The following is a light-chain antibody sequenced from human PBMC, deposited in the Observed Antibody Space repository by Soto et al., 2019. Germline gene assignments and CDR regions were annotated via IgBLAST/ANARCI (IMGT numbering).Light chain of an antibody. CDR3: SSYAGNNIYYV. V-gene: IGLV2-8*01. Sequence: QSALTQPPSASGSPGQSVTISCTGTSNDVGGYNFVSWYQQHPGKAPKLMIFEVSKRPSGVPDRFSGSKSGSTASLTVSGLQAQDEPDYYCSSYAGNNIYYVFGTGTKVTVL. J-gene: IGLJ1*01. CDR2: EVS. CDR1: SNDVGGYNF.